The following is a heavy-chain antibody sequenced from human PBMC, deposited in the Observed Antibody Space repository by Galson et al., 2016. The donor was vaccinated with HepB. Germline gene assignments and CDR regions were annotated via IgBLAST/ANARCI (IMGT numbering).Heavy chain of an antibody. V-gene: IGHV6-1*01. CDR2: TFYRSTWEN. CDR1: GDSVYNNGAA. J-gene: IGHJ6*02. D-gene: IGHD3-10*01. CDR3: ARAVMLGRGMDV. Sequence: CAISGDSVYNNGAAWVWIRQSPSRGLEWLGRTFYRSTWENHYTGSVRNRITISPDTSRNQFSLHLNSVTPEDTTVYYCARAVMLGRGMDVWGQGTTVTVSS.